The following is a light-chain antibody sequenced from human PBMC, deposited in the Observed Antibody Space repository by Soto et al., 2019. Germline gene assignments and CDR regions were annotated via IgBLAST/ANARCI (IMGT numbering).Light chain of an antibody. Sequence: EIVRTQSPATLSVSPGERATLSCRASQSVSSNLAWYQQKPGQAPRLLIYGAFNRATGIPDRFSGSGSGTDFTLTFSRLEPEDFAVYYCQQYGDSPATFGPGTKVDIK. CDR2: GAF. CDR3: QQYGDSPAT. CDR1: QSVSSN. V-gene: IGKV3-20*01. J-gene: IGKJ3*01.